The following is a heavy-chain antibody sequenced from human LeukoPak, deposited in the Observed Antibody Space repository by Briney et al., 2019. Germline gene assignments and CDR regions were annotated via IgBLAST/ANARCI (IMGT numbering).Heavy chain of an antibody. CDR2: ISSSSSYI. Sequence: KPGGSLRLSCAASGFTFSSYSMNWVRQAPGKGLEWVSSISSSSSYIYYADSVKGRFTISRDNAKNSLYLQMNSLRAEDTAVYYCNIILGSGSSFDYWGQGTLVTVSS. V-gene: IGHV3-21*01. CDR1: GFTFSSYS. D-gene: IGHD3-10*01. J-gene: IGHJ4*02. CDR3: NIILGSGSSFDY.